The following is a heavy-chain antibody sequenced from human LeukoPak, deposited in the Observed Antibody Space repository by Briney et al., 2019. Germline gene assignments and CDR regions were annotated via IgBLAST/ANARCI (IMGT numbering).Heavy chain of an antibody. J-gene: IGHJ5*02. CDR2: ISSSSGII. V-gene: IGHV3-48*02. D-gene: IGHD3-16*01. CDR1: GFTFSSYW. CDR3: ARAPRGTDNWFDP. Sequence: GGSLRLSCAASGFTFSSYWMSWVRQAPGKGLEWVAFISSSSGIIHYADSVEGRFTISRDNAKNSLYLQMNSLRDEDTAVYYCARAPRGTDNWFDPWGQGTLVTVSS.